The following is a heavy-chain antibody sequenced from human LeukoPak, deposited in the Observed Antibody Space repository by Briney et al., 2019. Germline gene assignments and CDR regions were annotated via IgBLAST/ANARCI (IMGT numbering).Heavy chain of an antibody. CDR3: ARSQLTHTGTTYYFDY. D-gene: IGHD1-1*01. CDR2: IYHSGNT. J-gene: IGHJ4*02. CDR1: GASIISGDYY. Sequence: SETLSLTCTVSGASIISGDYYGSWIRQPPGKGLDWIGYIYHSGNTYYNPSLKSRVTISVDRSENQFSLKLRSVTAADTAVYYCARSQLTHTGTTYYFDYWGQGTLVTVSS. V-gene: IGHV4-30-2*01.